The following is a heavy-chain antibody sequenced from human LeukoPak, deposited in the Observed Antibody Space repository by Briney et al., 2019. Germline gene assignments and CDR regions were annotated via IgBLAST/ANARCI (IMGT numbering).Heavy chain of an antibody. CDR2: ISWDGGST. CDR3: AKGRGSLYYFDY. V-gene: IGHV3-43*01. Sequence: GGSLRLSCAASGFTFDDYTMHWVRQAPGKGLEWVSLISWDGGSTYYAGSVKGRFTISRDNSKNSLYLQMNSLRTEDTALYYCAKGRGSLYYFDYWGQGTLVTVSS. CDR1: GFTFDDYT. D-gene: IGHD1-26*01. J-gene: IGHJ4*02.